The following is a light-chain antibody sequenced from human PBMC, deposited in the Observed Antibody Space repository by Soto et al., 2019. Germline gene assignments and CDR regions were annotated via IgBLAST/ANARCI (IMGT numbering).Light chain of an antibody. Sequence: EIVMTQSPATLSVSRGERATLSCRASQSVSSQLAWYQQKPGQAPRLLIYDASNRATGIPARFSGSGSATDFTLTISSLEPEDFAVYYCQQRCDWPLTFGGGTKVDIK. CDR3: QQRCDWPLT. CDR1: QSVSSQ. V-gene: IGKV3-11*01. CDR2: DAS. J-gene: IGKJ4*01.